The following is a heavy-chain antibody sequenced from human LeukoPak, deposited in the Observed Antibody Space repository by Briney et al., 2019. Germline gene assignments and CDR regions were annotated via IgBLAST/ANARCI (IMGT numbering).Heavy chain of an antibody. J-gene: IGHJ4*02. CDR1: DGSINGYY. CDR3: ARVTVVTTTGEDYFDY. D-gene: IGHD3-22*01. Sequence: SETLSLTCTVSDGSINGYYWSWIRQPAGKGLEWIGHIYTGGTTNYNPSLKSRVTMSVDTSKNQLSLRLKSVTAADTAVYYCARVTVVTTTGEDYFDYWGQGTLVTVSP. V-gene: IGHV4-4*07. CDR2: IYTGGTT.